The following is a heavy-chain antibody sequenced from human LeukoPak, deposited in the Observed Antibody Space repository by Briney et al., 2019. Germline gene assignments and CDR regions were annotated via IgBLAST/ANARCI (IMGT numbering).Heavy chain of an antibody. V-gene: IGHV4-30-4*01. Sequence: SETLSLTCTVSGGSISSGDYYWSWIRQPPGKGLEWIGYIYYSGSTYYNPSLKSRATISVDTSKNQFSLKLSSVTAADTAVYYCARVRFLERLPDYWGQGTLVTVSS. D-gene: IGHD3-3*01. J-gene: IGHJ4*02. CDR2: IYYSGST. CDR1: GGSISSGDYY. CDR3: ARVRFLERLPDY.